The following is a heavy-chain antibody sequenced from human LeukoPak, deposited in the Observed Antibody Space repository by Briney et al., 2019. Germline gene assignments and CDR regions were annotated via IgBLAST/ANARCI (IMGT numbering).Heavy chain of an antibody. CDR2: ISYDGSNK. CDR1: GFTFSSYA. J-gene: IGHJ4*02. CDR3: ATSRYYYDSSGPQFDY. D-gene: IGHD3-22*01. V-gene: IGHV3-30*04. Sequence: PGRSLRLSCAASGFTFSSYAMHWVRQAPGKGLEWVAVISYDGSNKYYADSVKGRFTISRDNSKNTLYLQMNSLRAEDTAVYYCATSRYYYDSSGPQFDYWGQGTLVTVSS.